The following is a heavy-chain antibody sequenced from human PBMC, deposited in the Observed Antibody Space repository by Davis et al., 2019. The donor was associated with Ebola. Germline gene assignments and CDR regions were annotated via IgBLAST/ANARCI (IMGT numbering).Heavy chain of an antibody. Sequence: SETLSLTCTVPGGSISSYYWSWIRQPPGKGLEWIGYIYYSGSTNYNPSLKSRVTISVDTSKNQFSLKLSSVTAADTAVYYCARAFSTGYSSGWYVPGYWGQGTLVTVSS. D-gene: IGHD6-19*01. J-gene: IGHJ4*02. V-gene: IGHV4-59*01. CDR1: GGSISSYY. CDR2: IYYSGST. CDR3: ARAFSTGYSSGWYVPGY.